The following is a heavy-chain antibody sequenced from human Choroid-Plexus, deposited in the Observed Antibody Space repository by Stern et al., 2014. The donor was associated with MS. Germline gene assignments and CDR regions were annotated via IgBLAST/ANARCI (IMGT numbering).Heavy chain of an antibody. CDR3: AKDRQYLTYFFDH. Sequence: VQLVESGGGVVQPGRPLRLSCVASGFTLGSCAMHWVRQAPGKGLEWVAGVSYDGSKKYYADSVKGRFTISRDNSQNTLYMQMSSLRPEDTDVYYCAKDRQYLTYFFDHWGQGSLVTVSS. D-gene: IGHD2/OR15-2a*01. CDR2: VSYDGSKK. V-gene: IGHV3-30*18. CDR1: GFTLGSCA. J-gene: IGHJ5*02.